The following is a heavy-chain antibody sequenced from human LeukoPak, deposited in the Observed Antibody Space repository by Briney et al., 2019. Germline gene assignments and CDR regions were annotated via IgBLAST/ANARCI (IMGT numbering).Heavy chain of an antibody. CDR2: VRYDGSNK. CDR1: GFTFSSYG. J-gene: IGHJ4*02. CDR3: AKVGTPYYDSCGGFDY. Sequence: PGGSLRLSCAASGFTFSSYGMHWVRQAPGKGLEWVTFVRYDGSNKYYADSVKGRFTISRDNSKNTVYLQMNSLRAEDTALYFCAKVGTPYYDSCGGFDYCGQGTLVTVSS. V-gene: IGHV3-30*02. D-gene: IGHD3-22*01.